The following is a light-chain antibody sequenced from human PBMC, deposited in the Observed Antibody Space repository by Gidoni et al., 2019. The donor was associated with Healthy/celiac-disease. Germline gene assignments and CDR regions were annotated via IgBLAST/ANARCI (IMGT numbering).Light chain of an antibody. CDR2: DAS. CDR1: QSVSSY. V-gene: IGKV3-11*01. Sequence: EIVLTQSPATLSLSPGERATLSCRASQSVSSYLAWYQQKPGQAPRLLIYDASNRAPGIPARFSGSGSGTDFNLTISSLEPEDFAVYYCQQRSNWPPLTFGGGTKVEIK. CDR3: QQRSNWPPLT. J-gene: IGKJ4*01.